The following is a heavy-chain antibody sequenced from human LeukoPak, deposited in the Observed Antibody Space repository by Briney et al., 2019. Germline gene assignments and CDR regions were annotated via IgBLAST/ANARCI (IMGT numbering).Heavy chain of an antibody. Sequence: GGSLRLSCVVSGFTLSNSSMSWVSQAPGKGLEWVSSISSHRSIYAESVRGRFTISRDTAKNSLYLQMDSLRAEDSALYYCARDKSGWARDYWGQGTLVTVSA. CDR1: GFTLSNSS. D-gene: IGHD6-19*01. J-gene: IGHJ4*02. CDR3: ARDKSGWARDY. V-gene: IGHV3-69-1*01. CDR2: ISSHRSI.